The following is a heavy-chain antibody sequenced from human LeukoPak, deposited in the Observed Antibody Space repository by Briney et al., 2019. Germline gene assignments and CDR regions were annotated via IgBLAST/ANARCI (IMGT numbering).Heavy chain of an antibody. V-gene: IGHV3-74*01. Sequence: HPGGSLRLSCAASGFTFNRYNMNWVRQAPGKGLVWVSRINSDGSSTSYADSVKGRFTISRDNAKNTLYLQMNSLRAEDTAVYYCARGEPLYYYDSSGYYLTVFDYWGQGTLVTVSS. CDR2: INSDGSST. J-gene: IGHJ4*02. D-gene: IGHD3-22*01. CDR1: GFTFNRYN. CDR3: ARGEPLYYYDSSGYYLTVFDY.